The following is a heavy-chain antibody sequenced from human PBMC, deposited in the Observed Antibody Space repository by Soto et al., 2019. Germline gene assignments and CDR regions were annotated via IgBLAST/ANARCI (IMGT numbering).Heavy chain of an antibody. J-gene: IGHJ4*02. CDR1: GFTFSSYA. Sequence: QVQLVESGGGVVQPGRSLRLSCAASGFTFSSYAMHWVRQAPGKGLEWVAVISYDGSNKYYADSVKGRFTISRDNSKNTMYLQMISLRAEDTAVYYCARGSLRYFDWLPWFDYWGQGTLVTVSS. CDR3: ARGSLRYFDWLPWFDY. D-gene: IGHD3-9*01. V-gene: IGHV3-30-3*01. CDR2: ISYDGSNK.